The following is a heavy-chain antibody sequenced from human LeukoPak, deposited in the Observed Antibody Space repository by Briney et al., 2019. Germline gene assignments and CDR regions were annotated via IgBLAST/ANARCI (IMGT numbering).Heavy chain of an antibody. V-gene: IGHV3-7*03. CDR3: AKGISVTDYYYGMDV. CDR2: IKQDGSEK. D-gene: IGHD2-21*02. J-gene: IGHJ6*02. Sequence: GGSLRLSCAASGFSLSNYWMNWVRQAPGKGLEWVANIKQDGSEKNYVDSVKGRFTISRDNAKNSLFLQMNSLQDEDTALYFCAKGISVTDYYYGMDVWGQGTTVTVSS. CDR1: GFSLSNYW.